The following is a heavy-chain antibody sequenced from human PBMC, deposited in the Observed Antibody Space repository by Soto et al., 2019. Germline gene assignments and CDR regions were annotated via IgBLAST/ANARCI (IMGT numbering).Heavy chain of an antibody. V-gene: IGHV6-1*01. Sequence: SQTLSLTCAISVDSVSSNSAAWNWIRQSPSRGLEWLGRTYYRSKWYNDHAVSVKSRITINPDTSKNQFSLQLNSVTPEDTAVYYCARDRRQGINNACDIWGQGTMVTVSS. D-gene: IGHD3-10*01. CDR3: ARDRRQGINNACDI. CDR2: TYYRSKWYN. J-gene: IGHJ3*02. CDR1: VDSVSSNSAA.